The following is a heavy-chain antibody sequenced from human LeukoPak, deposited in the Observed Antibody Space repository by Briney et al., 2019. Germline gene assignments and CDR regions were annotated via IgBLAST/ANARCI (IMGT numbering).Heavy chain of an antibody. Sequence: WGSLTLSCAASGFTFSSYAMHWVRQAPGKGLEWVAVISYDGSNKYYADSVKGRFTISRDNSKNTLYLQTNSLRAEDTAVYYCARDLAVAGTVFDYWGQGTLVTVSS. D-gene: IGHD6-19*01. V-gene: IGHV3-30-3*01. CDR3: ARDLAVAGTVFDY. J-gene: IGHJ4*02. CDR2: ISYDGSNK. CDR1: GFTFSSYA.